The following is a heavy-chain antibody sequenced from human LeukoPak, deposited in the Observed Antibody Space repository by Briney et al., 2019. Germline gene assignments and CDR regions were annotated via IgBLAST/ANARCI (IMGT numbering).Heavy chain of an antibody. D-gene: IGHD1-26*01. Sequence: GGSLRLSCAASGFTFSSYAMSWVRQAPGKGLEWVSGISGNDGSTYYADSVKGRFTISRDNSENTLHLQMYSLRAEDTATYYCAKAGSIRFDYWGQGTLVTVSS. J-gene: IGHJ4*02. V-gene: IGHV3-23*01. CDR3: AKAGSIRFDY. CDR1: GFTFSSYA. CDR2: ISGNDGST.